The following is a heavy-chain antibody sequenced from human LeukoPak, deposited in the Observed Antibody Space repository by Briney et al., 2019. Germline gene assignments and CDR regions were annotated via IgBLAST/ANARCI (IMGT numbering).Heavy chain of an antibody. V-gene: IGHV3-23*01. Sequence: GGSLRLSCAASGFTFSSYAMTWVRQAPGKGLDWVSAISGSADSTYYADSVKGRFTISRDNSRNTVYLQMNSLRVEDTAVYYCAKETYASGPYYFDYWGQGTLVTVSS. CDR1: GFTFSSYA. D-gene: IGHD3-10*01. CDR2: ISGSADST. CDR3: AKETYASGPYYFDY. J-gene: IGHJ4*02.